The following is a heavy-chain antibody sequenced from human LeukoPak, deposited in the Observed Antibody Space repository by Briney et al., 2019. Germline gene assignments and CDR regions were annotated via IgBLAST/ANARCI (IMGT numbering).Heavy chain of an antibody. J-gene: IGHJ3*02. Sequence: GGSLRLSCAASGFTFDDYAMHWVRQAPGKGLEWVSGISWNSGSIGYADSVKGRFTISRDNAKNSLFLQMNRLRIEDTAVYYCARDGDFWSAQGAFDIWGQGTMVTASS. CDR1: GFTFDDYA. D-gene: IGHD3-3*01. CDR2: ISWNSGSI. V-gene: IGHV3-9*01. CDR3: ARDGDFWSAQGAFDI.